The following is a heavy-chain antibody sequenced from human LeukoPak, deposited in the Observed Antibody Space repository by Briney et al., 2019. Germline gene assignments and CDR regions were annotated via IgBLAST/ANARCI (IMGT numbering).Heavy chain of an antibody. CDR1: GGTFSSYA. CDR3: ARVDRDHIDY. Sequence: SVKVSCKASGGTFSSYAINWVRQAPGQGLEWMGGIIPIFGTANYAQKFQGRVTITADESTSTAYMVLSSLRSEDTAVYYCARVDRDHIDYWGQGTLVTVSS. CDR2: IIPIFGTA. J-gene: IGHJ4*02. D-gene: IGHD3-22*01. V-gene: IGHV1-69*13.